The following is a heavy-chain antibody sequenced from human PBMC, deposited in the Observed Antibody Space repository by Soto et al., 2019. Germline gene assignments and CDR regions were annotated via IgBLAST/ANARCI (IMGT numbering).Heavy chain of an antibody. D-gene: IGHD5-18*01. CDR1: GGSISSYY. CDR2: IYYRGST. Sequence: PSETLSLTCTVSGGSISSYYWSWIRQPPGKGLEWIGYIYYRGSTNYNPSLKSRVTISVDTSKNQFSLKLSSVTAADTAVYYCARGDTYFDYWGQGTLVTVSS. V-gene: IGHV4-59*01. CDR3: ARGDTYFDY. J-gene: IGHJ4*02.